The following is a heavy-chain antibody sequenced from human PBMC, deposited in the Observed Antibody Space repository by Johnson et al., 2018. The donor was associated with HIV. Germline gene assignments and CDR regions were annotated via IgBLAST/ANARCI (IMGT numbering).Heavy chain of an antibody. CDR3: TTPGDRWYTLVGEAAFDM. CDR2: IKSVSDDETK. D-gene: IGHD2-15*01. CDR1: GFTFTNAW. J-gene: IGHJ3*02. Sequence: MQLVESGGGLVKPGGSLRLSCVASGFTFTNAWMSWVRQAPGKGLEWVGRIKSVSDDETKDYGSPVKGRFTISRDDSSNTLYLQMNGLKTEDTAVYYCTTPGDRWYTLVGEAAFDMWGQGTMVTVSS. V-gene: IGHV3-15*01.